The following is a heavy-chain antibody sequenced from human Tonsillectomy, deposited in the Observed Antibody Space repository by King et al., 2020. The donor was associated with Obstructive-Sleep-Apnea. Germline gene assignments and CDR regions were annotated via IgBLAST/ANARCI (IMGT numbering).Heavy chain of an antibody. CDR3: AKDADYDILNVILHYFDY. CDR2: ISWNSDTI. J-gene: IGHJ4*02. D-gene: IGHD3-9*01. Sequence: VQLVESGGGLVQPGRSLRLSCAASGFTFDDYAMHWVRQAPGKGLEWVSSISWNSDTIGYADSVKGRFTISRDNAKNSLYLQMNSLRAEDTALYYCAKDADYDILNVILHYFDYWGQGTLVTVFS. CDR1: GFTFDDYA. V-gene: IGHV3-9*01.